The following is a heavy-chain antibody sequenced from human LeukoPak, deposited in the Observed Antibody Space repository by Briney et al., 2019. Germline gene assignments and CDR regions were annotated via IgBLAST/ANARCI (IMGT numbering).Heavy chain of an antibody. D-gene: IGHD4-17*01. CDR1: GFTFSSYS. J-gene: IGHJ4*02. CDR2: ISGSTNSI. V-gene: IGHV3-48*02. Sequence: GGSLRLSCAASGFTFSSYSMNWVRQAPGKGLEWVSYISGSTNSIYYADSLKGRFTISRDNAKNSLYLQMNSLRDEDTAVYYCARDYHGDYSFDYWGQGTLVTVSS. CDR3: ARDYHGDYSFDY.